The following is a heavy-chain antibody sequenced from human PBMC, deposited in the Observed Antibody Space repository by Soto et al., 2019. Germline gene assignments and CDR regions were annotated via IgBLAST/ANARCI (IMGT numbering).Heavy chain of an antibody. V-gene: IGHV4-31*03. Sequence: PSETLSLTCTVSGGSLSSGGYYWSWIRQHPGKGLEWIGYIYYSGSTYYNPSLKSRVTISVDTSKNQFSLKLSSVTAADTAVYYCAKTGGYSSSWYSDYYYYGMDVWGQGTTVTVSS. CDR3: AKTGGYSSSWYSDYYYYGMDV. J-gene: IGHJ6*02. CDR2: IYYSGST. D-gene: IGHD6-13*01. CDR1: GGSLSSGGYY.